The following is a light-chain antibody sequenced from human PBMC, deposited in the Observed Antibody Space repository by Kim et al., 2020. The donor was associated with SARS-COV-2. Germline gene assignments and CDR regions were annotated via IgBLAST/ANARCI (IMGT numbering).Light chain of an antibody. CDR3: QQYGSSLRT. CDR2: GAS. CDR1: QSVSNTY. J-gene: IGKJ1*01. V-gene: IGKV3-20*01. Sequence: EIVLTQSPGTLSLSPGERATLSCRASQSVSNTYLAWYQQKGGQAPRLLIYGASSRATGIPDRFSGSGSGTDFTLTINRLEPEDFAVYYCQQYGSSLRTFGQGTKVDI.